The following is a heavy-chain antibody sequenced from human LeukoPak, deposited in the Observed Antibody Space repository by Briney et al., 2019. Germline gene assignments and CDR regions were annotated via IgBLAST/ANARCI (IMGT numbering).Heavy chain of an antibody. CDR3: AKDMDQGYCRGGSCSNAFDI. D-gene: IGHD2-15*01. CDR2: ISGSGGST. CDR1: GFTFSSYA. Sequence: GGSLRLSCAASGFTFSSYAMSWVRQAPGKGLEWVSAISGSGGSTYYADSVKGRFTISRDNSKNTLYLQMNSLRAEDMALYYCAKDMDQGYCRGGSCSNAFDIWGQGTMVTVSS. J-gene: IGHJ3*02. V-gene: IGHV3-23*01.